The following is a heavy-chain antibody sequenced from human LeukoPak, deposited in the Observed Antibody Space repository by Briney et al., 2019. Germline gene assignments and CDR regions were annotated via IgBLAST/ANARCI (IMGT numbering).Heavy chain of an antibody. Sequence: SQTLSLTCTDSGGSISSGSYYWSWIRQPAGKGLEWIGRIYTSGSTNYNPSLKSRVTISVDTSKNQFSLKLSSVTAADTAVYYCARDIGAGGFDYWGQGTLVTVSS. CDR1: GGSISSGSYY. V-gene: IGHV4-61*02. J-gene: IGHJ4*02. CDR3: ARDIGAGGFDY. D-gene: IGHD1-26*01. CDR2: IYTSGST.